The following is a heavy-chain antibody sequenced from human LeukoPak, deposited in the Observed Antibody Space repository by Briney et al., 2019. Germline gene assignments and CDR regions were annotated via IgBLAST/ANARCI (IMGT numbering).Heavy chain of an antibody. V-gene: IGHV1-69*05. D-gene: IGHD6-19*01. CDR1: GGTFSSYA. Sequence: ASVKVSCKASGGTFSSYAISWVRQAPGQGLEWMGRIIPIFGTANYAQKFQGRVTITTDESTSTAYMELSSLRSEDTAVYYCASGSGRNFFDYWGQGTLVTVSS. J-gene: IGHJ4*02. CDR2: IIPIFGTA. CDR3: ASGSGRNFFDY.